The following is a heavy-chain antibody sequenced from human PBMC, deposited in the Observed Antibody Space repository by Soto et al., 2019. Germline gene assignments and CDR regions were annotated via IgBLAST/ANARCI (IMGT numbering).Heavy chain of an antibody. D-gene: IGHD3-10*01. CDR1: GGSISSYY. CDR3: ARDLKFGQADY. V-gene: IGHV4-4*07. J-gene: IGHJ4*02. CDR2: IYTSGST. Sequence: SETLSLTCTGSGGSISSYYWTWIRQPSGKGLEWIGRIYTSGSTNYNPSLKSRVTMSVDTSKNQFSLKLSSVTAADTAVYYCARDLKFGQADYWGKGSQVTVSS.